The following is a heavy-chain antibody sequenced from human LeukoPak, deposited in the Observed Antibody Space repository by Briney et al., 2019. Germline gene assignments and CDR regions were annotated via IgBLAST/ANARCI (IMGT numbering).Heavy chain of an antibody. J-gene: IGHJ5*02. CDR1: GFTFSSYA. Sequence: GGSLRLSCAASGFTFSSYAMSWVRQAPGKGLEWVSAISGSGGSTYYADSVKGRFTISRDNSKNTLYLQMNSLRAEDTAVYYCAKDPYYGSGKGWFDPWGQGTLVTVSS. CDR2: ISGSGGST. CDR3: AKDPYYGSGKGWFDP. D-gene: IGHD3-10*01. V-gene: IGHV3-23*01.